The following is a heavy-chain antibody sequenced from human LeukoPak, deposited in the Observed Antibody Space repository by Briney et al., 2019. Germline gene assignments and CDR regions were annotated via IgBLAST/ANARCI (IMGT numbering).Heavy chain of an antibody. CDR2: INHSGST. Sequence: SETLSLTCAVYGGSFSGYYWSWIRQPPGKGLEWIGEINHSGSTNYNPSLKSRVTISVDTSKNQFSLKLSSVTAADTAVYYCARAYDFWGGYLRYGMDVWGQGTTVTVS. J-gene: IGHJ6*02. CDR1: GGSFSGYY. V-gene: IGHV4-34*01. D-gene: IGHD3-3*01. CDR3: ARAYDFWGGYLRYGMDV.